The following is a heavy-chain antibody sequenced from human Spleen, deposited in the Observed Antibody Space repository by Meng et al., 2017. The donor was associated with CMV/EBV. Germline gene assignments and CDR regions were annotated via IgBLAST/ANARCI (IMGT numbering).Heavy chain of an antibody. D-gene: IGHD1-26*01. CDR3: AREGDSGTYQY. J-gene: IGHJ4*02. CDR2: INTDTGNP. V-gene: IGHV7-4-1*02. CDR1: GYTFTRYA. Sequence: QVQLVQSGAEVKKPGASVKVSCKASGYTFTRYAMNWVRQAPGQGLEWMGWINTDTGNPTYAQGFTGRFVFSLDTSVNTAYLQISSLKAEDTAVYSCAREGDSGTYQYWGQGTLVTVSS.